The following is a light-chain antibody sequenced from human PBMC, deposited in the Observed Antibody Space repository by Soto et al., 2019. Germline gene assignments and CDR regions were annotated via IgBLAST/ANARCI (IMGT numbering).Light chain of an antibody. CDR2: DTS. CDR1: QSVNSN. Sequence: EIVMTQSPATLSLSPGERATLSCRASQSVNSNLAWYQQKAAQAPRLLIYDTSTRATDIPARFSGSGSGTEFTLTISRLQSEDFAVYYCQQRSVWPITFGQGTRLEIK. V-gene: IGKV3-15*01. J-gene: IGKJ5*01. CDR3: QQRSVWPIT.